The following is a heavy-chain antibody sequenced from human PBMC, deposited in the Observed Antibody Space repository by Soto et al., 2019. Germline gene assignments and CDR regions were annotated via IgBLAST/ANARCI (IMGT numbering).Heavy chain of an antibody. D-gene: IGHD3-3*01. CDR3: ARDYDFWSGYKSGSYGMDV. Sequence: GESLKISCAASGFTFSSYDMHWVRQATGKGLEWVSAIGTAGDTYYPGSVKGRFTISRENAKNSLYLQMNSLRAEDTAVYYCARDYDFWSGYKSGSYGMDVWGQGTTVTVSS. V-gene: IGHV3-13*01. CDR2: IGTAGDT. CDR1: GFTFSSYD. J-gene: IGHJ6*02.